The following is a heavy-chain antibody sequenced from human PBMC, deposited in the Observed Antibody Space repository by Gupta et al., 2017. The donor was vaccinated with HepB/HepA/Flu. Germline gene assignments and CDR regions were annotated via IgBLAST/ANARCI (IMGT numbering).Heavy chain of an antibody. CDR3: ATIPAAIATLYFDS. V-gene: IGHV1-69*18. CDR1: GGTFSSDG. CDR2: ISFMFGAA. Sequence: QVQRVQFGVEVKKPGPPWKVSCRAPGGTFSSDGISWVRQAPGQGIEWMGRISFMFGAANDTQKFQGRVTITADESTSTSYMELSSLRSEDTAVYYCATIPAAIATLYFDSWGQGTLVTVSS. J-gene: IGHJ4*02. D-gene: IGHD2-21*01.